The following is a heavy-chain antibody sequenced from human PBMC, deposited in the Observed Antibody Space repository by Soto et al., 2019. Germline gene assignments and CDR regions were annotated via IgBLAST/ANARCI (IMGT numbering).Heavy chain of an antibody. CDR2: IRSKAYGGTT. CDR1: GFTFGDYA. Sequence: PGGSLRLSCTASGFTFGDYAMSWFRQAPGKGLEWVGFIRSKAYGGTTEYAASVKGRFTISRDDSKSIAYLQMNSLKTEDTAVYYCTRNYDFWSGYPPPYYYYYYMDVWGKGTTVTVSS. J-gene: IGHJ6*03. CDR3: TRNYDFWSGYPPPYYYYYYMDV. V-gene: IGHV3-49*03. D-gene: IGHD3-3*01.